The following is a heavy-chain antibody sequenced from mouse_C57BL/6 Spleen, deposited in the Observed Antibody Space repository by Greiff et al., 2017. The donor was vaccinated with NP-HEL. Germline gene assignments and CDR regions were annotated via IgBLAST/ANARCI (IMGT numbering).Heavy chain of an antibody. J-gene: IGHJ4*01. V-gene: IGHV10-1*01. Sequence: EVQVVESGGGLVQPKGSLKLSCAASGFSFNTYAMNWVRQAPGKGLEWVARIRSKSNNYATYYADSVKDRFTISRDDSESMLYLQMNNLKTEDTAMYYCVRHDYDGGYYAMDYWGQGTSVTVSS. CDR3: VRHDYDGGYYAMDY. CDR1: GFSFNTYA. CDR2: IRSKSNNYAT. D-gene: IGHD2-3*01.